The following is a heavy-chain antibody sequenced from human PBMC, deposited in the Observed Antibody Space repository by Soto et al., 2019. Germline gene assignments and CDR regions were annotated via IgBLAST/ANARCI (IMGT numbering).Heavy chain of an antibody. CDR3: ARESPLITMVRGLLDG. V-gene: IGHV1-46*03. CDR1: GYTFTSYY. D-gene: IGHD3-10*01. Sequence: ASVKVSCKASGYTFTSYYMHWVRQAPGQGPEWMGIINPSGGSTSYAQKFQGRVTMTRDTSTSTVYMELSSLRSEDTAVYYCARESPLITMVRGLLDGWGKGTTVPVDS. J-gene: IGHJ6*04. CDR2: INPSGGST.